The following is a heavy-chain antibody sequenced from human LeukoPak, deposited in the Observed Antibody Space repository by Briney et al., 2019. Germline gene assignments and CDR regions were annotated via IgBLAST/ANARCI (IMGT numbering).Heavy chain of an antibody. CDR3: ARVSYYYDSSDAFDI. V-gene: IGHV4-34*01. CDR2: INHSGST. D-gene: IGHD3-22*01. CDR1: GGSFSGYY. J-gene: IGHJ3*02. Sequence: SETLSLTCAVYGGSFSGYYWSWIRQPPGKGLEWIGEINHSGSTNYNPSLKSRVTISVDTSKNQFSLKLSSVTAADTAVYYCARVSYYYDSSDAFDIWGQGTMVTVSS.